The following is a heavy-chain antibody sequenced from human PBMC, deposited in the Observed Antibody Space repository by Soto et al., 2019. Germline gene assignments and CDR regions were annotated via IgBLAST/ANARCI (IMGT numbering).Heavy chain of an antibody. Sequence: QVQLVQSGAEVKKPGSSVKVSCKASGGTFSSYAISWVRQAPGQGLEWMGGIIPIFGTANYAQKFQGRVTITADKSTSTADMELSSLISEDTAVYYCARDSTLRFEYSSSSGWYYYGMDVWGQGTTVTVSS. V-gene: IGHV1-69*06. CDR3: ARDSTLRFEYSSSSGWYYYGMDV. CDR1: GGTFSSYA. J-gene: IGHJ6*02. D-gene: IGHD6-6*01. CDR2: IIPIFGTA.